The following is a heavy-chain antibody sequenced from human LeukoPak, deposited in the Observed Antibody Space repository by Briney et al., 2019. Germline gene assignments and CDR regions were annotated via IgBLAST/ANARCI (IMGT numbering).Heavy chain of an antibody. CDR2: ISGSGGST. J-gene: IGHJ3*02. CDR1: GFTFSSYG. Sequence: PGGSLRLSCAASGFTFSSYGMSWVRQAPGKGLEWVSAISGSGGSTYYADSVKGRFTISRDNSKNTLYLQMNSLRAEDTAVYYCAKAGGSGSYYNEGDAFDIWGQGTMVTVSS. D-gene: IGHD3-10*01. V-gene: IGHV3-23*01. CDR3: AKAGGSGSYYNEGDAFDI.